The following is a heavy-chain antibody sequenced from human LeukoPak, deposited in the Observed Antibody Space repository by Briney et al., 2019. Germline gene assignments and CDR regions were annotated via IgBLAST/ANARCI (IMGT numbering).Heavy chain of an antibody. CDR1: DFTFSTYA. Sequence: GGSLRLSCAASDFTFSTYAMTWVRQAPGKGLEWVGRIKSKTDGGTTDYAAPVKDRVTISRDDSKNTLYLEVNSLKTDDTAMYYCTTDSRGYYYDHWGQGTLVIVSS. V-gene: IGHV3-15*01. D-gene: IGHD6-13*01. CDR2: IKSKTDGGTT. J-gene: IGHJ4*02. CDR3: TTDSRGYYYDH.